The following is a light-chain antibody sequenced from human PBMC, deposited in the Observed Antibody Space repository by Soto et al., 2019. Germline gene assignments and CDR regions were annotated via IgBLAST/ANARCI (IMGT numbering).Light chain of an antibody. CDR3: QTWGTGIQV. V-gene: IGLV4-69*01. J-gene: IGLJ3*02. CDR1: SGRSSYA. CDR2: LNSDGSH. Sequence: QPVLTQSPSASASLGASVKLTCTLSSGRSSYAIAWHQQQPEKGPRYLMKLNSDGSHSKGDGIPDRFSGSSSGAERYLTISSLQSEDDAHYYCQTWGTGIQVFGGGTKLTVL.